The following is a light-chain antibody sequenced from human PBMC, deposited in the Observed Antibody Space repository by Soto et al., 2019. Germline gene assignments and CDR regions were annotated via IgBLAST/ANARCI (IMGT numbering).Light chain of an antibody. Sequence: EIVLTQYPGTLSLSTGERATRSCRASQSVSSTYLAWYQQKPGQAPRLLIYGASSRATGIPDRFSGSGSGTDFTLTISRLEPEDFAVYYCQHYGSLVLTFGGGTKVEIK. CDR2: GAS. CDR3: QHYGSLVLT. J-gene: IGKJ4*01. V-gene: IGKV3-20*01. CDR1: QSVSSTY.